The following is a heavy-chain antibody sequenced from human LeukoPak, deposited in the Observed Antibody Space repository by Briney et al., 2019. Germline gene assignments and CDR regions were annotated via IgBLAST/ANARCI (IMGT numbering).Heavy chain of an antibody. D-gene: IGHD1-14*01. J-gene: IGHJ6*03. V-gene: IGHV4-59*01. Sequence: PSETLSLTCTVSGGSISNYYWGWIRQPPGKGLEWIGYIYYSGSTNYNPSLKSRVTISVDTSKNQFSLKQSSVTAADTAVYYCARDRNHVGNYYYYYMDVWGKGTTVTVSS. CDR3: ARDRNHVGNYYYYYMDV. CDR2: IYYSGST. CDR1: GGSISNYY.